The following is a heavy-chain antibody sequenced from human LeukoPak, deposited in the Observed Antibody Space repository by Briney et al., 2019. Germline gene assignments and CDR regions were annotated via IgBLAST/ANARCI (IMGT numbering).Heavy chain of an antibody. CDR3: ARQSTAAYSMNFNY. J-gene: IGHJ4*02. CDR1: GFTFSSYA. V-gene: IGHV3-23*01. Sequence: GGSLRLSCAASGFTFSSYAMSWVRQAPGKGLEWVSAISGSGGSTYYADSVKGRFTISRVNSKNTLYLQMDSLSAEDMAVYYCARQSTAAYSMNFNYWGQGTLVTVSS. CDR2: ISGSGGST. D-gene: IGHD6-6*01.